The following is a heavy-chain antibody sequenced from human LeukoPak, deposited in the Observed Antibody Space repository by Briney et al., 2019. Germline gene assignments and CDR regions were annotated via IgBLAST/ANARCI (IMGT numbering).Heavy chain of an antibody. CDR3: ARERGVFDY. CDR1: GFTFSSYW. V-gene: IGHV3-7*01. CDR2: IKEGGSEK. J-gene: IGHJ4*02. Sequence: GGSLRLSCAASGFTFSSYWMSWVRQAPGKGPEWVANIKEGGSEKYYVDSVKGRFTISRDNAKNSLYLQMNSLKAEDTAVYYCARERGVFDYWGQGTLVTVSS. D-gene: IGHD2-8*01.